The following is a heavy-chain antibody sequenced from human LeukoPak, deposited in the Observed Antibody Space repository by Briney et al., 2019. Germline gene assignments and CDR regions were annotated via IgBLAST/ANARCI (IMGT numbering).Heavy chain of an antibody. V-gene: IGHV3-21*01. CDR3: ARGISEYSSSEGDDY. CDR1: GFTFSSYS. D-gene: IGHD6-6*01. Sequence: SGGSLRLSCVASGFTFSSYSMNWVRQAPGKGLEWVSSISSSSGYIYYADSVKGRFTISRDNAKNSLYLQMNSLRAEDTAVYYCARGISEYSSSEGDDYWGQGTLVTVSS. J-gene: IGHJ4*02. CDR2: ISSSSGYI.